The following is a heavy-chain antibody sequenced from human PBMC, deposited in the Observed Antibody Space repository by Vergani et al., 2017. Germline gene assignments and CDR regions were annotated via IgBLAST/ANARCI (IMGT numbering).Heavy chain of an antibody. CDR3: ARVGSSSWYGDYYYYYDMDV. CDR1: GFTFSSYA. Sequence: QVQLVESGGGVVQPGRSLRLSCAASGFTFSSYAMHWVRQAPGKGLEWVAVISYDGSNKYYADSVKGRFTISRDNSKNTLCLQMNSLRAEDTAVYYCARVGSSSWYGDYYYYYDMDVWGKGTTVTVSS. D-gene: IGHD6-13*01. CDR2: ISYDGSNK. J-gene: IGHJ6*03. V-gene: IGHV3-30-3*01.